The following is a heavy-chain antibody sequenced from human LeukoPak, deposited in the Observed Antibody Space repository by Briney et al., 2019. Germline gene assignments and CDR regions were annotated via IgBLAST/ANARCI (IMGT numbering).Heavy chain of an antibody. CDR3: ARSVGATPLDY. Sequence: GEALKISCKGSGYSFTSYWIAWGRQMPGEGLEGMGIIYPSDSETTYSPSFQGQVTISADKSMSTAYLQWGSLTASDTAMYYCARSVGATPLDYWGQGTPVTVSS. V-gene: IGHV5-51*01. CDR2: IYPSDSET. CDR1: GYSFTSYW. J-gene: IGHJ4*02. D-gene: IGHD1-26*01.